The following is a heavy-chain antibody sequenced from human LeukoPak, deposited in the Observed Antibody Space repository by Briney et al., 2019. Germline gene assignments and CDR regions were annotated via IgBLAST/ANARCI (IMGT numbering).Heavy chain of an antibody. D-gene: IGHD3-22*01. CDR3: TGDSIGYYYDAFDI. CDR1: GFTFSNAW. J-gene: IGHJ3*02. CDR2: IKSKTDGGTT. V-gene: IGHV3-15*01. Sequence: GGSLRLSCAASGFTFSNAWMSWVRQAPGKGLEWVGRIKSKTDGGTTDYAAPVKGRFTISRDDSKNTLYLQMNSLKTEDTAVYYCTGDSIGYYYDAFDIWGQGTMVSVSS.